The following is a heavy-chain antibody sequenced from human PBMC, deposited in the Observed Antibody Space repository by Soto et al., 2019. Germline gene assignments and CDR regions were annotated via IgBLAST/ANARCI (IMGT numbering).Heavy chain of an antibody. D-gene: IGHD2-15*01. CDR3: ARVNLTPLRYFDL. V-gene: IGHV4-31*03. J-gene: IGHJ2*01. CDR1: GGSISSVGYY. CDR2: IYYSGST. Sequence: VQQQESGPGLVKPSQTLSLTCPVSGGSISSVGYYWSWIRQHPGKGLEWIGYIYYSGSTYYNPSLKSRVTISVDTSKNQFSLKLSSLTAADTAVYYCARVNLTPLRYFDLWGRGTLVTVSS.